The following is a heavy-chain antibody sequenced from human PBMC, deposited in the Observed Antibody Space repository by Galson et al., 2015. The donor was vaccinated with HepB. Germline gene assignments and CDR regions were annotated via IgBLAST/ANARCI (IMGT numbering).Heavy chain of an antibody. V-gene: IGHV3-48*01. J-gene: IGHJ4*02. D-gene: IGHD3-9*01. CDR1: GFTFRNYN. Sequence: SLRLSCAVSGFTFRNYNMNWVRQAPGRGLEWVSYISSSTTKIYYADSVKGRFTISRDNAKNLLYLQMNSLRAEDTAVYYCARDLAGWAQLFDYWGQGTLVTVSS. CDR2: ISSSTTKI. CDR3: ARDLAGWAQLFDY.